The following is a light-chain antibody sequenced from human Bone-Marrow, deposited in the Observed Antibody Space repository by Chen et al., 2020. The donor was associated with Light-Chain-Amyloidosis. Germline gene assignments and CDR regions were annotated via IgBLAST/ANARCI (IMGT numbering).Light chain of an antibody. CDR3: QAADSSGTYEGI. Sequence: SYELTQPPSVSVSPGQTARITCSGDHLPTKYAYWYQQKPGQAPVLVIHRNTERPSGSSERFSGSRAGTTARLTSRGVQAEGEADYHWQAADSSGTYEGIFGGGTKLSVL. CDR2: RNT. J-gene: IGLJ2*01. V-gene: IGLV3-25*03. CDR1: HLPTKY.